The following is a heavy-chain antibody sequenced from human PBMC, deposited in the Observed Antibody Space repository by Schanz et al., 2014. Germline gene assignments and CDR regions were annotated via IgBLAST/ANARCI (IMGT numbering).Heavy chain of an antibody. CDR1: GYTFTTYA. CDR2: ISVYTGNT. CDR3: ARDAADFYDILTEEDY. Sequence: QVQLVQSGAEVKKPGASVRVSCKASGYTFTTYAMSWVRQAPGQGLEWVGWISVYTGNTKYGQKLQGRVTMTTDTSASTAYMELSSLRSDDTAVYYCARDAADFYDILTEEDYWGQGTLVTVSS. J-gene: IGHJ4*02. V-gene: IGHV1-18*01. D-gene: IGHD3-9*01.